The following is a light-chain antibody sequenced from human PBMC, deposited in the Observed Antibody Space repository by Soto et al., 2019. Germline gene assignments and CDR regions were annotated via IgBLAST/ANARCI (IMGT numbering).Light chain of an antibody. CDR2: GTS. CDR1: QSVSASY. J-gene: IGKJ2*03. CDR3: QQYGNYMYS. Sequence: TVLTQSPGTLSLSPGEGATLSCRASQSVSASYLAWYQQKPGQAPRLLIYGTSSRATGIPDRFSGSGSGTDFTLTISRLEPADFAVYYCQQYGNYMYSFGQGTKLEIK. V-gene: IGKV3-20*01.